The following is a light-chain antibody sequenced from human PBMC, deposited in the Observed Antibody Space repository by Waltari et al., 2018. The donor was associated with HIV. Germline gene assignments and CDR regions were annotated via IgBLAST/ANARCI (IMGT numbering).Light chain of an antibody. CDR2: EVN. V-gene: IGLV2-14*01. CDR1: SSSVGGYNY. J-gene: IGLJ3*02. CDR3: SSYTSDTRRV. Sequence: QSALTPPASVSGSPGQSITISCTGTSSSVGGYNYVSWYQQHPVKAPKLMIYEVNNRPSGVSNRFSGSKSGNTASLTISGLQAEDEADYFCSSYTSDTRRVFGGGTRLTVL.